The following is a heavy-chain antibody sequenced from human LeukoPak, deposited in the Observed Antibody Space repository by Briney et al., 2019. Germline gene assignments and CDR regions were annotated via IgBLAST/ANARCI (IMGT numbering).Heavy chain of an antibody. CDR3: ARDKDYGDPPDY. CDR1: GGSISSYY. J-gene: IGHJ4*02. V-gene: IGHV4-59*01. D-gene: IGHD4-17*01. Sequence: KPSETLSLTCTVSGGSISSYYWSWIRQPPGKGLEWIGYIYYSGSTNYNPSLKSRVTISVDTSKNQFSLKLSSVTAADTAVYYCARDKDYGDPPDYWGQGTLVTVSS. CDR2: IYYSGST.